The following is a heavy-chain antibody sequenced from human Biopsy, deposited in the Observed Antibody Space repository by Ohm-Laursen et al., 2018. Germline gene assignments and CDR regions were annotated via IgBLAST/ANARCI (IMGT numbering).Heavy chain of an antibody. J-gene: IGHJ4*02. CDR1: GYTFISFD. Sequence: ASVKASCKVSGYTFISFDIDWARQATGQGLEWMGWTNPNSGKTGYAQKFQGRVTMTPNTSVNTAYMELSSLTFEDTAVYYCAIEGGTYSKPFDYWGQGSQVIVSS. CDR2: TNPNSGKT. D-gene: IGHD1-26*01. V-gene: IGHV1-8*01. CDR3: AIEGGTYSKPFDY.